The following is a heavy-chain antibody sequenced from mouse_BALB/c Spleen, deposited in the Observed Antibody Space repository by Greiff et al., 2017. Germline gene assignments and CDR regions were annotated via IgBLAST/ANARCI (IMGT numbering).Heavy chain of an antibody. J-gene: IGHJ4*01. V-gene: IGHV5-17*02. CDR2: ISSGSSTI. Sequence: EVQRVESGGGLVQPGGSRKLSCAASGFTFSSFGMHWVRQAPEKGLEWVAYISSGSSTIYYADTVKGRFTISRDNPKNTLFLQMTSLRSEDTAMYYCASDGYYDAMDYWGQGTSVTVSS. D-gene: IGHD2-3*01. CDR1: GFTFSSFG. CDR3: ASDGYYDAMDY.